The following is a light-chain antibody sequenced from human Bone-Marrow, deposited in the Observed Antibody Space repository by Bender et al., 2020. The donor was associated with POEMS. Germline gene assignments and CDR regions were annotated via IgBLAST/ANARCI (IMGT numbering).Light chain of an antibody. CDR2: DVT. CDR3: NSYTTRNIVL. CDR1: SNDVGGYNS. J-gene: IGLJ3*02. Sequence: QSALTQPASVSGSPGKSIAISCTGTSNDVGGYNSVSWYQQYPGRAPKLIIYDVTSRPSGVSDRFSGSKSGNTASLTISGLQAEDEADYYCNSYTTRNIVLFGGGTKVTVL. V-gene: IGLV2-14*03.